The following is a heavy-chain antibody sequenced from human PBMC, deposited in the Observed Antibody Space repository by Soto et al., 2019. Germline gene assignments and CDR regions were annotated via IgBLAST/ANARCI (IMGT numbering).Heavy chain of an antibody. CDR2: ISYDGDNV. D-gene: IGHD6-6*01. V-gene: IGHV3-30-3*01. CDR1: GFTFNSRA. CDR3: VRDGQNGYSSTWFDY. Sequence: QVHLVESGGGVVQPGRSRRLSCVGSGFTFNSRAIHWVRQAPAKGLEWVAMISYDGDNVFYVDSVKGRFTISRDNSKNSLYLPMNSLRSEDPAMYYCVRDGQNGYSSTWFDYWGQGTLVTVSS. J-gene: IGHJ4*02.